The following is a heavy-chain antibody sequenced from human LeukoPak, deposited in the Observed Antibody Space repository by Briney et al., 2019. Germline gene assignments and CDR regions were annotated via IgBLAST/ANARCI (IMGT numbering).Heavy chain of an antibody. CDR2: IYHSGST. D-gene: IGHD3-22*01. CDR3: ARDSGYGLDY. CDR1: GGSISSGGYS. Sequence: SETLSLTCAVSGGSISSGGYSWSWIWQPPGKGLEWIGYIYHSGSTYYNPSLKSRVTISVDRSKNQFSLKLSSVTAADTAVYYCARDSGYGLDYWGQGTLVTVSS. V-gene: IGHV4-30-2*01. J-gene: IGHJ4*02.